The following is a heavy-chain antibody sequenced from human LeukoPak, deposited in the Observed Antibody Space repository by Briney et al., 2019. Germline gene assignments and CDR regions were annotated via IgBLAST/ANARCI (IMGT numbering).Heavy chain of an antibody. CDR3: AVLSYDSSAYYYPFDY. V-gene: IGHV7-4-1*02. CDR2: MNTNTGNP. J-gene: IGHJ4*02. Sequence: ASVKVSCKASGYTFTNYAMNWVRQAPGQGLEWMGWMNTNTGNPTYAQGFTGRFVFSLDTSVSTAYLQISSLKTEDTAVYYCAVLSYDSSAYYYPFDYWGQGTLATVSS. CDR1: GYTFTNYA. D-gene: IGHD3-22*01.